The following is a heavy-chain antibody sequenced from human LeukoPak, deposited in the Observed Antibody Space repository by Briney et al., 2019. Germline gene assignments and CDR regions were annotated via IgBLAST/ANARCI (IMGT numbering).Heavy chain of an antibody. D-gene: IGHD6-13*01. V-gene: IGHV1-2*02. CDR2: INPNSGGT. Sequence: ASVTVSFKASGYSFTVYYMHWVRQAPGQGREWMGWINPNSGGTNYAQKFQGRVTITRDTSISTAYMELSRLRSDDTAVYYCAIAGISSRWVNDYWGQGTLVTVSS. CDR1: GYSFTVYY. J-gene: IGHJ4*02. CDR3: AIAGISSRWVNDY.